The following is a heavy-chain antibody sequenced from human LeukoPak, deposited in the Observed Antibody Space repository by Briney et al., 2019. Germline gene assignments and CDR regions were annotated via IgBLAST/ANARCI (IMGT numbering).Heavy chain of an antibody. D-gene: IGHD1-1*01. J-gene: IGHJ4*02. Sequence: PGGSLRLSCAASGFILSDYSMNWVRQAPGKELEWISYIGISSGNTKYADSVKGRFTISGDNAKNSLYLQMNSLRVEDTAVYYCARDHNYAFDNWGQGTLVTVSS. CDR2: IGISSGNT. CDR3: ARDHNYAFDN. CDR1: GFILSDYS. V-gene: IGHV3-48*04.